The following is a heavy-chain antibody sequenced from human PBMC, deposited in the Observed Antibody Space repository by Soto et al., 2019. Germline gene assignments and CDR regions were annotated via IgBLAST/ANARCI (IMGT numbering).Heavy chain of an antibody. CDR2: ISYEGNKK. Sequence: GGSLRLSCAASGFNFSGYFMHWVRQAPGKGLEWMAVISYEGNKKSYADSVKGRFTISRDNSKNTLFLQMNSLRGEETVVYFCTEIVVVDASWTVDIWGQGTTVTVSS. J-gene: IGHJ3*02. D-gene: IGHD3-22*01. CDR1: GFNFSGYF. V-gene: IGHV3-30*03. CDR3: TEIVVVDASWTVDI.